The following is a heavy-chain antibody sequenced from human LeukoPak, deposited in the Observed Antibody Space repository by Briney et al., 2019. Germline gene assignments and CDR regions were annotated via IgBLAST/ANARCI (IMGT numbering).Heavy chain of an antibody. CDR3: ARDQYDSSGPFDN. D-gene: IGHD3-22*01. CDR2: IYSDGST. J-gene: IGHJ4*02. CDR1: RFTVSNNY. Sequence: PGGSLRLSCAAARFTVSNNYMNWVRQAPGKGLEWVSVIYSDGSTYYADSVKGRFTISRDNSKEILYLQMNSLRADDTAVYYCARDQYDSSGPFDNWGQGTLVTVSS. V-gene: IGHV3-66*01.